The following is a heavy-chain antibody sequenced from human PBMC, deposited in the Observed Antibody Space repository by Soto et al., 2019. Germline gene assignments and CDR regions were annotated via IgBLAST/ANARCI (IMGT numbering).Heavy chain of an antibody. CDR1: GFTFSSYA. J-gene: IGHJ4*02. CDR3: ARASPKPDYGDYLLKTAIPPSPFDY. Sequence: QVQLVESGGGVVQPGRSLRLSCAASGFTFSSYAMHWVRQAPGKGLEWVAAISYDGSNKYYADSVKGRFTISRDNSKNTLYLQMNSLRAEDTAVYYCARASPKPDYGDYLLKTAIPPSPFDYWGQGTLVTVSS. D-gene: IGHD4-17*01. CDR2: ISYDGSNK. V-gene: IGHV3-30-3*01.